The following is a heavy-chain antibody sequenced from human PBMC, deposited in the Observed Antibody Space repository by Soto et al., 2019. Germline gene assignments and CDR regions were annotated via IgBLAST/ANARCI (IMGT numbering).Heavy chain of an antibody. CDR1: GFTFSDHY. Sequence: GGSLRLSCAASGFTFSDHYMDWVRQAPGKGLEWVGRIRNKPNSYTTEYAASVKGRFTISRDDSKNSLYLQMNSLKTEDTAVYFCARGGHCSGISCYSGNFYYNGIDVWGQGTTVTVSS. CDR3: ARGGHCSGISCYSGNFYYNGIDV. J-gene: IGHJ6*02. D-gene: IGHD2-15*01. CDR2: IRNKPNSYTT. V-gene: IGHV3-72*01.